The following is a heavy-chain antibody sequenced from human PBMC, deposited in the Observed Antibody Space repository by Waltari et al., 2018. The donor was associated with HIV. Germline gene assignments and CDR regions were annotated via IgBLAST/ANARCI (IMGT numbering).Heavy chain of an antibody. V-gene: IGHV7-4-1*02. CDR2: INTNTGNP. J-gene: IGHJ3*01. CDR1: GYSFTSYG. D-gene: IGHD6-25*01. CDR3: ARDRDVITVIAAPDL. Sequence: QVQLVQSGSELKKPGASVKVSCKASGYSFTSYGIHWVRQAPGQGLEWIGWINTNTGNPTYAQGFTGRFVFSLDTSVTTAYLQIRTLKAEDTALYYCARDRDVITVIAAPDLWGQGTMVTVSS.